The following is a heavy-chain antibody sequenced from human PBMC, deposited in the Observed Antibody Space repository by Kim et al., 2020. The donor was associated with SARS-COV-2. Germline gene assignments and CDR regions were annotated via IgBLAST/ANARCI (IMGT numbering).Heavy chain of an antibody. Sequence: SETLSLTCTVSGGSISSYYWSWIRQPPGKGLEWIGYIYYSGSTNYNPSLKSRVTISVDTSKNQFSLKLSSVTAADTAVYYCARERIAAAEGYFDYWGQGT. D-gene: IGHD6-13*01. CDR1: GGSISSYY. CDR2: IYYSGST. J-gene: IGHJ4*02. V-gene: IGHV4-59*13. CDR3: ARERIAAAEGYFDY.